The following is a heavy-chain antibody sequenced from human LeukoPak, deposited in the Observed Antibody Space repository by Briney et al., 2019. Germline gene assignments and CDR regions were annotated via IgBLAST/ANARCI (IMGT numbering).Heavy chain of an antibody. J-gene: IGHJ1*01. CDR1: GYTFTSYG. CDR3: ASGFNGGEYPGVH. CDR2: ISAYNGNT. Sequence: ASVKVSCEASGYTFTSYGISWVRQAPGQGLEWMGWISAYNGNTNYAQKLQGRVTMTTDTSTSTAYMELRSPRSDDTAVYYCASGFNGGEYPGVHWGQGTLVTVSS. V-gene: IGHV1-18*01. D-gene: IGHD2/OR15-2a*01.